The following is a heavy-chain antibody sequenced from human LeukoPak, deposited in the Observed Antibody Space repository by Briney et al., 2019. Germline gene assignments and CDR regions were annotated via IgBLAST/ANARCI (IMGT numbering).Heavy chain of an antibody. J-gene: IGHJ4*02. Sequence: QTLSLTRAISVVSVSSNSAALNWIRQSPSRGLEWLGRTYYRSKWYNDYAVSVKSRITINPDTSKNQFSLQRNSVTPEDTAVYYCAREILWSGSDYWGQGTLVTVSS. CDR2: TYYRSKWYN. CDR1: VVSVSSNSAA. V-gene: IGHV6-1*01. CDR3: AREILWSGSDY. D-gene: IGHD3-3*01.